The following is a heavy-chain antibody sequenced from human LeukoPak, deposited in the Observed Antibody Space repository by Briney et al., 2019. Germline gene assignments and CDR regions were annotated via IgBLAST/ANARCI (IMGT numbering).Heavy chain of an antibody. CDR2: IYSGGST. CDR1: GFTVSSNY. D-gene: IGHD1-26*01. V-gene: IGHV3-53*01. Sequence: GGSLRLSCAASGFTVSSNYMSWVRQAPGKGLEWVSVIYSGGSTYYADSVKGRFTISRDNSKNTLYLQMNSLGAEDTAVYYCARGRGSASQHFDYWGQGTLVTVSS. J-gene: IGHJ4*02. CDR3: ARGRGSASQHFDY.